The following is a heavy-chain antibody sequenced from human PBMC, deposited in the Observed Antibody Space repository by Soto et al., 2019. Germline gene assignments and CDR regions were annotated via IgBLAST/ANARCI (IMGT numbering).Heavy chain of an antibody. D-gene: IGHD1-26*01. CDR1: GYIFTNYW. Sequence: GESLTISCKGSGYIFTNYWIAGVRQMQGKGLEWMGIIYPGDSDTRYSPSFQGQVTISADKSISTAYLQWSSLRASDTAMYYCVRRVVGAGTTNWFDPWGQGTLVTVSS. CDR2: IYPGDSDT. CDR3: VRRVVGAGTTNWFDP. J-gene: IGHJ5*02. V-gene: IGHV5-51*01.